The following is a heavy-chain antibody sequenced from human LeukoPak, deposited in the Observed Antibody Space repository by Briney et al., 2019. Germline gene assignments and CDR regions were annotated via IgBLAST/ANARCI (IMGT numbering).Heavy chain of an antibody. Sequence: GASVKVSCKASGYTFTSYGISWVRQPPGQGLEWMGWISAYNGNTNYAQKLQGRVTMTKDTSTSTAYMELRSLRSDDTAVYYCAGDDGGYCSGGSCYVAEYFQHWGQGTLVTVSS. CDR2: ISAYNGNT. CDR3: AGDDGGYCSGGSCYVAEYFQH. CDR1: GYTFTSYG. J-gene: IGHJ1*01. D-gene: IGHD2-15*01. V-gene: IGHV1-18*04.